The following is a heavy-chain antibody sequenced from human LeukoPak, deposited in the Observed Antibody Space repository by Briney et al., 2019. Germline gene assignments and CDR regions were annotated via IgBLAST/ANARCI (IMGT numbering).Heavy chain of an antibody. CDR2: MNPNSGNT. D-gene: IGHD5-24*01. CDR3: ARLYLPATRFDY. Sequence: RASVKVSCKASGYTFTSYDINWVRQATGQGLEWMGWMNPNSGNTGYAQKFQGRVTMTRNTSISTAYMELSSLRSEDTAVYYCARLYLPATRFDYWGQGTLVTVSS. CDR1: GYTFTSYD. J-gene: IGHJ4*02. V-gene: IGHV1-8*01.